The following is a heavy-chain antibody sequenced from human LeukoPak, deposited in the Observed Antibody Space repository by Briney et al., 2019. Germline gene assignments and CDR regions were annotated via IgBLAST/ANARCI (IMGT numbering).Heavy chain of an antibody. Sequence: GGCLRLSCAASGFTFSSYAMSWVRQAPGKGLEWVSAISGSGGSTYYADSVKGRFTISRDNSKNTLYLQMNSLRAEDTAVYYCAKDEIDILTGYYNYWGQGTLVTVSS. V-gene: IGHV3-23*01. CDR1: GFTFSSYA. D-gene: IGHD3-9*01. CDR2: ISGSGGST. CDR3: AKDEIDILTGYYNY. J-gene: IGHJ4*02.